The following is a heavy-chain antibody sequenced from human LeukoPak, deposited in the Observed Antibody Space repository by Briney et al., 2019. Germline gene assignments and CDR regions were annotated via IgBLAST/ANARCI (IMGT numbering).Heavy chain of an antibody. D-gene: IGHD2-15*01. Sequence: SQTLSLTCTVSGGSISRGDYYWSWIRQPPGKGLEWIGYIYYSGSTYYNPSLKSRVTISVDTSKNQFSLKLSSLTAADTAVYYCARGVVVVVAATRGIFEAFDIWGQGTMVTVSS. CDR2: IYYSGST. CDR3: ARGVVVVVAATRGIFEAFDI. J-gene: IGHJ3*02. CDR1: GGSISRGDYY. V-gene: IGHV4-30-4*01.